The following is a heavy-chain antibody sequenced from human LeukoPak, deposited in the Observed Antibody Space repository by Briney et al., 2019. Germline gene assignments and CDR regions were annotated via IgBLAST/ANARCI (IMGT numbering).Heavy chain of an antibody. D-gene: IGHD3-9*01. Sequence: GGSLRLSCAASGFTFSDYYMSWIRQAPGKGLEWVSYISSSSSYTNYADSVKGRFTISRDNAKNSLYLQMNSLRAEDTAVYYWARAAYDILTGYSDAFDIWGQGTMVTVSS. CDR2: ISSSSSYT. CDR3: ARAAYDILTGYSDAFDI. CDR1: GFTFSDYY. V-gene: IGHV3-11*06. J-gene: IGHJ3*02.